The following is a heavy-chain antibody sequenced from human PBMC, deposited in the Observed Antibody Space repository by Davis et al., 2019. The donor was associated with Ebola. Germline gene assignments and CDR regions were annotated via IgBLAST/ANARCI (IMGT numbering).Heavy chain of an antibody. CDR3: AERGGSV. Sequence: PSETLSLTCTVSGVSISRHYWNWIRQPPGKRLEWIGSIYYTGSAKYNSSLNSRVRISVDTSKNQFSLKLTSVTAADTAMYYCAERGGSVWGQGTLVTVSS. D-gene: IGHD3-16*01. CDR2: IYYTGSA. CDR1: GVSISRHY. V-gene: IGHV4-59*11. J-gene: IGHJ4*02.